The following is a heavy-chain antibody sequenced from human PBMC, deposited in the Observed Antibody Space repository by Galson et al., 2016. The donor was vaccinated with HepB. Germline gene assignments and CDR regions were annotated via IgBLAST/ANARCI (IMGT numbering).Heavy chain of an antibody. CDR3: ARDRRVGPTPTSLNY. CDR1: GFTFSTYA. D-gene: IGHD1-26*01. V-gene: IGHV3-30*04. Sequence: SLSLSCAASGFTFSTYAIHRVRLAPGKGPEWVAVISIDGSNKYYADSVRGRFTISRDNSKNTLYLQMNSLRAEDTALYYCARDRRVGPTPTSLNYWGQGTLVTVSS. J-gene: IGHJ4*02. CDR2: ISIDGSNK.